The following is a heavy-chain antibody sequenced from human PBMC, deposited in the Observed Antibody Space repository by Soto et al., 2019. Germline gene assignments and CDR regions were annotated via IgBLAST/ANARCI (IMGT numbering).Heavy chain of an antibody. CDR3: ARATMVRGVIIYPHYYYGMDV. D-gene: IGHD3-10*01. V-gene: IGHV1-69*06. Sequence: SVKVSCKASGGTFSSYAISWVRQAPGQGLQWMGGIIPIFGTANYAQKFQGRVTITADKSTSTAYMELSSLRSEDTAVYYCARATMVRGVIIYPHYYYGMDVWGQGTTVTVSS. CDR2: IIPIFGTA. J-gene: IGHJ6*02. CDR1: GGTFSSYA.